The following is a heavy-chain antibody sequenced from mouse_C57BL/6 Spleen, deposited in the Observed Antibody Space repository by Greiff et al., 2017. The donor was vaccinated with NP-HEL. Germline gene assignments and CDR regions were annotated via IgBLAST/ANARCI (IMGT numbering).Heavy chain of an antibody. CDR1: GYTFTSYW. Sequence: VQLQQPGAELVKPGASVKLSCKASGYTFTSYWLQWVKQRPGQGLEWIGEIDPSDSYTNSNQKFKGKATLTVDTSSSTAYMQLSSLTSEDSAVYYCAREITTVVASDYWGQGTTLTVSS. CDR3: AREITTVVASDY. J-gene: IGHJ2*01. V-gene: IGHV1-50*01. CDR2: IDPSDSYT. D-gene: IGHD1-1*01.